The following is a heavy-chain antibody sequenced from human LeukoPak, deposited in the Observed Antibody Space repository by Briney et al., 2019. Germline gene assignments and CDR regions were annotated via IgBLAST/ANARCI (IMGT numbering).Heavy chain of an antibody. CDR1: GFTFTSAA. CDR2: ITGSDDRT. D-gene: IGHD3-22*01. V-gene: IGHV3-23*01. J-gene: IGHJ4*02. CDR3: EKGPQLGSGYHPDY. Sequence: GGSLRLSCAASGFTFTSAASTWVRQAPGKGLEWVSTITGSDDRTYYAESVKGRFTTSRDYSRNTVHLQVNSLRTEDTAIYYGEKGPQLGSGYHPDYWGQGTLATVSS.